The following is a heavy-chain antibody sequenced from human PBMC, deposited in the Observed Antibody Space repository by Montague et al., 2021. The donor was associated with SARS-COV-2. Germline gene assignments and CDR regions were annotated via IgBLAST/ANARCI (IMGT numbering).Heavy chain of an antibody. CDR3: ARDATTLAFDI. Sequence: SLRLSCAASGFTFSSYSMNWVRQAPGKGLEWVSSISSSSSYIYYADSVKGRFTISRDNAKNSLYLQMSSLRAEDTAVYYCARDATTLAFDIWGQGTMVTVSS. V-gene: IGHV3-21*01. J-gene: IGHJ3*02. D-gene: IGHD4-11*01. CDR2: ISSSSSYI. CDR1: GFTFSSYS.